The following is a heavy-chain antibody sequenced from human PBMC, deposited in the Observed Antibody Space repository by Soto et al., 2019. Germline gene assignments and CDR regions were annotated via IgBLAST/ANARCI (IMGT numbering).Heavy chain of an antibody. CDR1: GFMFSSYV. CDR2: ITDNGGST. Sequence: EVQLLESGGGLVQPGGSLRLSCAASGFMFSSYVMNWVRQAPGKGLEWVSSITDNGGSTYYADSVKGRINISRDNSKNTLYLQMNSLRADVTAVYYCAREICGPSSCYNEYWGQGTLVTVSP. D-gene: IGHD2-15*01. V-gene: IGHV3-23*01. CDR3: AREICGPSSCYNEY. J-gene: IGHJ4*02.